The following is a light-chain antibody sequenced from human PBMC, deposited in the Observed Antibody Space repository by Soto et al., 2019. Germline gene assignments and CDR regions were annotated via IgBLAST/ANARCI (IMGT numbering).Light chain of an antibody. CDR2: SDN. CDR3: ATRDERLSGRV. J-gene: IGLJ3*02. V-gene: IGLV1-44*01. Sequence: QSVLTQPPSASGTPGQRVTISCSGSSSNVGTNNVNWYQQLPGTAPKLLIYSDNQRPSGVPDRFSGSKSGTSASLAISGLQSEDEADYYCATRDERLSGRVFGGGTKLTVL. CDR1: SSNVGTNN.